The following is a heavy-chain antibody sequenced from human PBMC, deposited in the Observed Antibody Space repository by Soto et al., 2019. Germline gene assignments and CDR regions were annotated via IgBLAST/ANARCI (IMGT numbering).Heavy chain of an antibody. D-gene: IGHD2-21*01. V-gene: IGHV4-31*01. CDR2: IYYSGST. Sequence: SETLSLTCTVSGGSISSGGYYWSWIRQHPGKGLEWIGYIYYSGSTYYNPSLKSQVTISVDKSKNQFSLKLSSVTAADTAVYYCAASCVGCGGFNYYGMDVWGQGTTVTVSS. CDR1: GGSISSGGYY. CDR3: AASCVGCGGFNYYGMDV. J-gene: IGHJ6*02.